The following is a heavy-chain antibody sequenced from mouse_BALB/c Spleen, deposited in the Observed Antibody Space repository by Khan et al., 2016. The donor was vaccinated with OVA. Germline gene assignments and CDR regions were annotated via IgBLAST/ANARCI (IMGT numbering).Heavy chain of an antibody. CDR1: GFSLTSYG. Sequence: QVQLKESGPGLVAPSQSLSITCTVSGFSLTSYGIHWVRQPPGKGLEWLGILWAGGSTNYNSALMSRLSISKDNSRSQVFLKMNSLQTDDTAMYFCARNRESDYFDYWGQGTTLTVSS. V-gene: IGHV2-9*02. CDR3: ARNRESDYFDY. CDR2: LWAGGST. J-gene: IGHJ2*01.